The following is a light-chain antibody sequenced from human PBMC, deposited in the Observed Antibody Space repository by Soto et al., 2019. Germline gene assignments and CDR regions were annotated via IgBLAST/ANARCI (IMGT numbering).Light chain of an antibody. Sequence: DIQMTQSPSSLSASVGDRVTITCRASQSISSYLNWYQQKPGKAPKLLIYAASSLQSGVPSRFSGSGSGTDFTLTISSLQPEDFATYSCQPSYSTLTFGGGTKVDIK. CDR2: AAS. CDR3: QPSYSTLT. J-gene: IGKJ4*01. V-gene: IGKV1-39*01. CDR1: QSISSY.